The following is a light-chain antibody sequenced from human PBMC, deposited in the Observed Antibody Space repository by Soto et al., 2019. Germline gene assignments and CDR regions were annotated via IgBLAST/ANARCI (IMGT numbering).Light chain of an antibody. CDR2: DAS. CDR3: QHYNSFPWT. V-gene: IGKV1-5*01. Sequence: DIQMTQSPSTLSASVGDRVTITCRASQSISNWLAWYQQKPGLAPKLLIYDASSLESGVPSRFSGSGFGTEFTLTISSLQPDDFATYYCQHYNSFPWTFGQGTKVEIK. J-gene: IGKJ1*01. CDR1: QSISNW.